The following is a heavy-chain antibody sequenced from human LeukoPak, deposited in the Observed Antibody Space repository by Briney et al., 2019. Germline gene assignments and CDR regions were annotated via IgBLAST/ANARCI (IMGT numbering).Heavy chain of an antibody. V-gene: IGHV4-39*07. CDR2: IYYRGST. CDR3: ARYYYDITRFDP. D-gene: IGHD3-22*01. CDR1: GGSISNYY. Sequence: SETLSLTCTVSGGSISNYYWSWIRQPPGKGLEWIGTIYYRGSTYYNPSLRSRVTISVDTSKNQFSVRLSSVTAADTAVYYCARYYYDITRFDPWGQGTLVTVSS. J-gene: IGHJ5*02.